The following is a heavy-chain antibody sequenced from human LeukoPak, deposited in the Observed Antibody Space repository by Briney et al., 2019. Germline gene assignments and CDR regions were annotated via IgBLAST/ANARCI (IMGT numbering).Heavy chain of an antibody. V-gene: IGHV1-24*01. CDR3: ATGVVEMATMTYYYYYGMDV. Sequence: ASVKVSCKVSGYTLTELSMHWVRQAPGKGLEWMGGFDPEDGETIYAQKFQGRVTMTEDTSTDTAYMELSSLRSEDTAVYYCATGVVEMATMTYYYYYGMDVWGQGTTVTVSS. CDR1: GYTLTELS. D-gene: IGHD5-24*01. CDR2: FDPEDGET. J-gene: IGHJ6*02.